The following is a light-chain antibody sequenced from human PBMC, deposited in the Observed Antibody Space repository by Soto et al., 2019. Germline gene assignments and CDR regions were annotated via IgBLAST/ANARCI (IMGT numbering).Light chain of an antibody. CDR1: QSVSSK. V-gene: IGKV3-15*01. CDR2: GAS. J-gene: IGKJ5*01. CDR3: QQYNTWLPIT. Sequence: EIVMKQSPATLSVSPGERATLSCRASQSVSSKLAWYQQKPGQAPRLLIYGASTRATGIPARFSGSGSGTEFTLTISSLQSEDFAVYYCQQYNTWLPITFGQGTRLEIK.